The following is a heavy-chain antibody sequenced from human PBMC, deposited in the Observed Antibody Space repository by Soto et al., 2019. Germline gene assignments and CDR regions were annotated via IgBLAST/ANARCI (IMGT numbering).Heavy chain of an antibody. J-gene: IGHJ6*02. D-gene: IGHD6-13*01. V-gene: IGHV4-34*01. Sequence: PSETMSLTCAVYGGSFSGYYWSWIRQPPGKGLEWIGEINHSGSTNYNPSLKSRVTISVDTSKNQFSLKLSSVTAADTAVYYCARNPRSSSWYFKIYYYYGMDGWGQGTTVTVSS. CDR1: GGSFSGYY. CDR3: ARNPRSSSWYFKIYYYYGMDG. CDR2: INHSGST.